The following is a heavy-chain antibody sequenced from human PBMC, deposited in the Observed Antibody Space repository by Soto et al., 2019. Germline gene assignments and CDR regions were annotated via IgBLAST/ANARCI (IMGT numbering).Heavy chain of an antibody. V-gene: IGHV1-18*04. CDR2: ISTYYDNT. J-gene: IGHJ4*02. CDR1: GYTFTSYG. Sequence: QVQLVQSGAEVKKPGASVKVSCKASGYTFTSYGISWVRQAPGQGLEWMGWISTYYDNTNYAQNLRGRVTMPTDTSPSTAYMELRSLRSDDTAVYYCARDPPRRYNSGQGLDYWGQGTLVTVSS. CDR3: ARDPPRRYNSGQGLDY. D-gene: IGHD5-18*01.